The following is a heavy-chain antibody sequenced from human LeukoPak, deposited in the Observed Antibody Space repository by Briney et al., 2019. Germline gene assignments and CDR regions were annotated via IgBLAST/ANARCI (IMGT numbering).Heavy chain of an antibody. Sequence: SETLSLTCTVSGGSISSSSYYWGWLRQPPGTGLEWIGSIYYSGSTYYNPSLKSRVTISVDTSKNQFSLKLSSVTAADTAVYYCARRSMYYYDSSGYSYWGQGTLVTVSS. CDR3: ARRSMYYYDSSGYSY. CDR1: GGSISSSSYY. D-gene: IGHD3-22*01. J-gene: IGHJ4*02. CDR2: IYYSGST. V-gene: IGHV4-39*01.